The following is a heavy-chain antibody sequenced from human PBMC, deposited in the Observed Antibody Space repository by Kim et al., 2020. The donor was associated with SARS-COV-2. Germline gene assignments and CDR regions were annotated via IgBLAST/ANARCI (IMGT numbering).Heavy chain of an antibody. CDR3: AREREPYGSGSYYFDY. Sequence: KFQGRVTITADKSTSTAYMELSSLRSEDTAVYYCAREREPYGSGSYYFDYWGQGTLVTVSS. V-gene: IGHV1-69*04. J-gene: IGHJ4*02. D-gene: IGHD3-10*01.